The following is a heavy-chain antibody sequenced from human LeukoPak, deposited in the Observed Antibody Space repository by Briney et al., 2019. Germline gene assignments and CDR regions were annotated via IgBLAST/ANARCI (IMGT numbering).Heavy chain of an antibody. Sequence: SETLSLTCTVSGGSIKSYCLSWIRQPPGKGLQWIGYLCNSGSTDYNPSLRGRVTISVDTSKNQFSLKLSSVTAADTAVYYCARGTYYEALGGYWGQGTLVTVSS. CDR1: GGSIKSYC. D-gene: IGHD3-22*01. CDR2: LCNSGST. J-gene: IGHJ4*02. CDR3: ARGTYYEALGGY. V-gene: IGHV4-59*12.